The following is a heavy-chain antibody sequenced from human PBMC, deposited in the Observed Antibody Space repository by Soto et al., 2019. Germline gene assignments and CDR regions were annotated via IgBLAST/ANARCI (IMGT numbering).Heavy chain of an antibody. J-gene: IGHJ5*02. V-gene: IGHV3-11*01. Sequence: QVQLVESGGGLVKPGGSLRLSCAASGIVFSDYMSWVRQAPGKGLEWLSYISGSGRTIYSADSVKGRFTISRDNATNSLYLQMNNVSTEDTAVYYCARLPFPWGWFDPWGQGTLVTFSS. CDR1: GIVFSDY. D-gene: IGHD3-16*01. CDR3: ARLPFPWGWFDP. CDR2: ISGSGRTI.